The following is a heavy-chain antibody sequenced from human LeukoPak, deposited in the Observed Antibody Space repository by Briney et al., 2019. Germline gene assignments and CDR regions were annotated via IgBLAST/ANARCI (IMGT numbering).Heavy chain of an antibody. CDR3: TATEYYDILTGHGGDFDY. CDR1: GFTFSNAW. V-gene: IGHV3-15*01. J-gene: IGHJ4*02. Sequence: GGSLRLSCAASGFTFSNAWMSWVRQAPGKGLEWVGRIKSKTDGGTTDYAAPAKGRFTISRDDLKNTLYLQMNSLKTEDTAVYYCTATEYYDILTGHGGDFDYWGQGTLVTVSS. D-gene: IGHD3-9*01. CDR2: IKSKTDGGTT.